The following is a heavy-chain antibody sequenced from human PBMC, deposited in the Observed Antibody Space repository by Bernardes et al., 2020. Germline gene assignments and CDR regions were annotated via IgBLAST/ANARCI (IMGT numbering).Heavy chain of an antibody. V-gene: IGHV3-74*01. CDR2: ISSDGSST. J-gene: IGHJ4*02. CDR1: GYTFSGYW. D-gene: IGHD6-19*01. Sequence: VGSLSLSCAASGYTFSGYWMHWFRQAPAKGLVWVSRISSDGSSTGYADSVKGRFTISRDNAKNTLYLQMNSLRAEDTAVYYCTTASGGAVAAYWGQGTLVTVSS. CDR3: TTASGGAVAAY.